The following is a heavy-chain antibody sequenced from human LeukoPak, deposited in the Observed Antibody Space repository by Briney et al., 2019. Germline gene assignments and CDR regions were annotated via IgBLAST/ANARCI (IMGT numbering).Heavy chain of an antibody. CDR2: IKQDGSEK. V-gene: IGHV3-7*01. D-gene: IGHD3-22*01. Sequence: PSGSLRLSCAASGFTFSSYWMSWVRQAPGKGLEWVANIKQDGSEKYYVDSVKGRFTISRDNAKNSLYLQMNSLRAEDTAVYYCARVFAYYDSSGYYTLFDYWGQGTLVTVSS. J-gene: IGHJ4*02. CDR1: GFTFSSYW. CDR3: ARVFAYYDSSGYYTLFDY.